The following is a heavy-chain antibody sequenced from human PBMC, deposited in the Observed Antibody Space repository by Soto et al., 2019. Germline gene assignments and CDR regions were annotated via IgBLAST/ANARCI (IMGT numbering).Heavy chain of an antibody. CDR3: ARTRGYTVTTPWYYGMDV. CDR2: IYYSGIT. D-gene: IGHD4-4*01. V-gene: IGHV4-30-4*01. Sequence: PSETLSLTCTVSGGSISSGDYYWSWIRQPPGKGLEWIGYIYYSGITYYNPSLKSRVTISVDTSKNQFSLKLSSVTAADTAVYYCARTRGYTVTTPWYYGMDVWGQGTTVTVSS. CDR1: GGSISSGDYY. J-gene: IGHJ6*02.